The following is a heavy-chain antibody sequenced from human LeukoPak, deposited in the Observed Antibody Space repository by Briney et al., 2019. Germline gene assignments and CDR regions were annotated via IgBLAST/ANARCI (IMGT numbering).Heavy chain of an antibody. J-gene: IGHJ4*02. Sequence: ETLSLTCTVSGGSISSYYWSWIRQPPGKGLEWIGYTYYSGSTNYNPSLKSRVTISVDTSKNQFSLKLSSVTAADTAVYYCAREAQGFWSGYFDYWGQGTLVTVSS. V-gene: IGHV4-59*01. CDR2: TYYSGST. CDR3: AREAQGFWSGYFDY. CDR1: GGSISSYY. D-gene: IGHD3-3*01.